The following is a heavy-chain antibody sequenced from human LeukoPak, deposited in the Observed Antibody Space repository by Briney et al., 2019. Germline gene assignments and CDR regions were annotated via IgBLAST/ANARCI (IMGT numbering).Heavy chain of an antibody. D-gene: IGHD2-21*01. V-gene: IGHV3-64D*06. Sequence: GGSLRLSCLRSGFTFSWYGMNWVRQAPGGGLEYVSAISKNGGNTYYVDSVKGRFTISRDNSKNTLYLQMNSLRVEDTAVYFCGKDLCDRDVDYWGQGTLVTVSS. CDR2: ISKNGGNT. J-gene: IGHJ4*02. CDR3: GKDLCDRDVDY. CDR1: GFTFSWYG.